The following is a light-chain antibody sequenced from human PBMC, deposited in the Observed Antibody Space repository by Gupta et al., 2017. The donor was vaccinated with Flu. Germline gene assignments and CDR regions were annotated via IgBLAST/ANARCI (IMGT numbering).Light chain of an antibody. CDR1: SSDVGGYNY. J-gene: IGLJ1*01. Sequence: INISCTGTSSDVGGYNYVSWYQQHPGKAPKVMIYDVSSRPSGVSNRFSGSKSGTTASLTISGLQAEDEADYYCCSLTSGDTLHVFGTGTKVTVL. V-gene: IGLV2-14*04. CDR3: CSLTSGDTLHV. CDR2: DVS.